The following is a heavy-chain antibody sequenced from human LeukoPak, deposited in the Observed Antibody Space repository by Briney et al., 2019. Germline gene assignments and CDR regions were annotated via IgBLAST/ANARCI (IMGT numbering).Heavy chain of an antibody. CDR2: IKEDGREK. V-gene: IGHV3-7*04. D-gene: IGHD3-9*01. Sequence: GGSLRLSCGASGFSFSSYWMTWVRQAPGQGLEWVASIKEDGREKYYVDSVKGRFTISRDNAKNSLYLDMNSLAVADTAVYYCARGRYDVLAGYQPPYFDYWGQGTLVTVSS. J-gene: IGHJ4*02. CDR1: GFSFSSYW. CDR3: ARGRYDVLAGYQPPYFDY.